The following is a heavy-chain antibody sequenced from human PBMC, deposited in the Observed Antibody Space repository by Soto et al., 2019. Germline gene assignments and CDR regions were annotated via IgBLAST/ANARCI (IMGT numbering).Heavy chain of an antibody. CDR1: GGSISSSSYY. Sequence: SETLSLTCTVSGGSISSSSYYWGWIRQPPGKGLEWIGCIYYSGSTYYNPSLKSRVTISVDTSKNQFSLKLSSVTAADTAVYYCARAGAYYYDSSGYYHDYWGQGTLVTVSS. D-gene: IGHD3-22*01. CDR3: ARAGAYYYDSSGYYHDY. J-gene: IGHJ4*02. V-gene: IGHV4-39*01. CDR2: IYYSGST.